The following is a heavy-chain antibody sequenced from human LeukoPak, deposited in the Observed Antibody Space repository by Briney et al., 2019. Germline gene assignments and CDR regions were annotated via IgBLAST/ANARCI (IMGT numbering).Heavy chain of an antibody. CDR3: ARGLGELHEYFQH. CDR1: GGSISSYY. D-gene: IGHD1-26*01. Sequence: SETLSLTCTVSGGSISSYYWSWIRQPPGKGLEWIGYIYYSGSTSYNPSLKSRVTISVDTSKNQFPLKLSSVTAADTAVYYCARGLGELHEYFQHWGQGTLVTVSS. V-gene: IGHV4-59*01. J-gene: IGHJ1*01. CDR2: IYYSGST.